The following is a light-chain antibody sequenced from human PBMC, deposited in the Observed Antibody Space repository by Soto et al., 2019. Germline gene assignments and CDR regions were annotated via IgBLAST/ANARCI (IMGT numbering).Light chain of an antibody. CDR3: QKYGNSPRT. Sequence: EIVLTQSPGTLSLSPGERATISCRASQTVTSSFLAWYQQKPGHATMLLISGASNRATDLPGMFSGSGSGTSFPLVISRVGPEDSALYYCQKYGNSPRTFGQGTKVEIK. CDR2: GAS. CDR1: QTVTSSF. J-gene: IGKJ1*01. V-gene: IGKV3-20*01.